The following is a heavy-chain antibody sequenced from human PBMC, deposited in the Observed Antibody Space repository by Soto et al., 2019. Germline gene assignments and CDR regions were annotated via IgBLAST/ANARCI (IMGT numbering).Heavy chain of an antibody. V-gene: IGHV3-7*01. Sequence: GGSLRLSCAASGFTFSSYWMSWVRQAPGKGLEWVANIKQDGSEKYYAGSVKGRFTISRDNAKNSLYLQMNSLRAEDTAVYYCARGYYDILTGYYNAFDIWGQGTMVTVSS. CDR3: ARGYYDILTGYYNAFDI. CDR1: GFTFSSYW. CDR2: IKQDGSEK. J-gene: IGHJ3*02. D-gene: IGHD3-9*01.